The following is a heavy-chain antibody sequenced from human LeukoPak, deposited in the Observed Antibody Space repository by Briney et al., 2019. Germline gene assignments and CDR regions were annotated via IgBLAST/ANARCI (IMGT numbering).Heavy chain of an antibody. V-gene: IGHV4-30-2*01. J-gene: IGHJ4*02. CDR3: ARHSGSYYDNYDY. CDR2: IYHSGST. D-gene: IGHD1-26*01. CDR1: GGSISSGGYS. Sequence: SETLSLTCAVSGGSISSGGYSWSWIRQPPGKGLEWIGYIYHSGSTYYNPSLKSRVTISVDRSKNQFSLKLSSVTATDTAVYYCARHSGSYYDNYDYWGQGTLVTVSS.